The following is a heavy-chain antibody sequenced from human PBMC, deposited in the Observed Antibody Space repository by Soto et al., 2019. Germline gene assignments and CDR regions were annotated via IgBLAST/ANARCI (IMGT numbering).Heavy chain of an antibody. Sequence: EVQLLESGGGLVQPGGSLRLSCAASGFTFSSYAMSWVRQAPGKGLEWVSAISGSGGSTYYADSVKGRFTISRDNSKNMLNLQMNSLSAEDTAVYYCAGQGGWSHDAFDIWGQGTMVTVSS. CDR1: GFTFSSYA. CDR3: AGQGGWSHDAFDI. D-gene: IGHD3-16*01. CDR2: ISGSGGST. V-gene: IGHV3-23*01. J-gene: IGHJ3*02.